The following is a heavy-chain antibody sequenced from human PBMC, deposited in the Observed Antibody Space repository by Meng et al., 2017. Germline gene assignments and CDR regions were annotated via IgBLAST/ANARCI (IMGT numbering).Heavy chain of an antibody. D-gene: IGHD3-22*01. Sequence: SAKVSCKASGGTFSSYAISWVRQATGQGLEWMGGIIPIFGTANYAQKFQGRVTITADESTSTAYMELSSLRSEDTAVYYCARAGTYYYDSSGYYTLDYWGQGTLVTVSS. CDR1: GGTFSSYA. V-gene: IGHV1-69*13. J-gene: IGHJ4*02. CDR3: ARAGTYYYDSSGYYTLDY. CDR2: IIPIFGTA.